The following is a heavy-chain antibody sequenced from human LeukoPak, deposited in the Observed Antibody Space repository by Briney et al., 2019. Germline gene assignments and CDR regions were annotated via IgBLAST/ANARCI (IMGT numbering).Heavy chain of an antibody. V-gene: IGHV3-30-3*01. Sequence: GGSLRLSCAASRFTFSTYAMHWVRQAPGKGLEWVALISSDGSNKDYADSVKGRFTISSDNSKNTLYLQMNSLRGEDTAVYYCARGRYYMDYWGQGTLVTVSS. CDR1: RFTFSTYA. J-gene: IGHJ4*02. CDR3: ARGRYYMDY. CDR2: ISSDGSNK.